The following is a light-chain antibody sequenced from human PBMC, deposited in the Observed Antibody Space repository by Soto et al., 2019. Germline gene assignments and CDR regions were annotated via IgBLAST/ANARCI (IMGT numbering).Light chain of an antibody. CDR1: QTVSTY. CDR2: ATS. CDR3: QQSYTSPMT. Sequence: DIHMTQSPSSLSASLGDSVTITLRTSQTVSTYLNWYQQRPGKAPRRLIYATSSLQSGVPSTFSGSGSGTDFTLTINSLQPEDFATYYCQQSYTSPMTFGQGTRLEIK. V-gene: IGKV1-39*01. J-gene: IGKJ5*01.